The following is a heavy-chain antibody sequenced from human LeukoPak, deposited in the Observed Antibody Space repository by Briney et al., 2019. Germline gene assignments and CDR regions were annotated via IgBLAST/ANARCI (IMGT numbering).Heavy chain of an antibody. V-gene: IGHV1-69*01. CDR1: GGTFSSYA. CDR2: IIPIFGTA. Sequence: SVKVSCKASGGTFSSYAISWVRQAPGQGLEWMGGIIPIFGTANYAQKFQGRVTITADESTSTAYMELSSLRSEDTAVYYCARQVITMGGPIAARGRGYFDYWGQGTLVTVSS. D-gene: IGHD6-13*01. CDR3: ARQVITMGGPIAARGRGYFDY. J-gene: IGHJ4*02.